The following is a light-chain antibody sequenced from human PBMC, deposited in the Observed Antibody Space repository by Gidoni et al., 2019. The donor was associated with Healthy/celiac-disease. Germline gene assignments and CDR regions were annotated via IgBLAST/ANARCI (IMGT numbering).Light chain of an antibody. CDR1: QSVLDNSSNKNN. J-gene: IGKJ1*01. Sequence: DIVMTHSPDSLAVSLGERATINCKSSQSVLDNSSNKNNLTWYQQKPGQPPNLIIYWASTRESGVPDRFSGSGSGTDFTLTISSLQAEDGAVYYCQQYYSSPLTFGQGTKVEIK. CDR3: QQYYSSPLT. CDR2: WAS. V-gene: IGKV4-1*01.